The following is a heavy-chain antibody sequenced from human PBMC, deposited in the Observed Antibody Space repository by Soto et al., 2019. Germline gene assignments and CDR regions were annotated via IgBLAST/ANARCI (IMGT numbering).Heavy chain of an antibody. Sequence: ASVKVSCKTSGYTFTTFGITWVRQAPGQGLEWMGWINTSKGNTNYAQKFQGRVTMTTDTSTRTAYMELRSLRSEDTAVYYCARVVYFSGGSCPVWGQGTKVTVSS. V-gene: IGHV1-18*01. CDR2: INTSKGNT. CDR3: ARVVYFSGGSCPV. CDR1: GYTFTTFG. D-gene: IGHD2-15*01. J-gene: IGHJ6*02.